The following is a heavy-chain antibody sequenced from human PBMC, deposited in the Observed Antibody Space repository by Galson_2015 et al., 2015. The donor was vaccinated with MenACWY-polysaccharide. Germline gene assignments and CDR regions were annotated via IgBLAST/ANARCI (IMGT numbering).Heavy chain of an antibody. D-gene: IGHD3-3*01. CDR3: ARESLSGGVVIIRFDL. Sequence: TLSLTCTVSGGSVSSDTDYWGWLRQPPGKGLEWIGYMSYSGRANYNPSLKSRVIISLDTSKNQFSLRLTSVTAADTAMYYCARESLSGGVVIIRFDLWGRGTLVTVSS. V-gene: IGHV4-61*01. CDR2: MSYSGRA. J-gene: IGHJ2*01. CDR1: GGSVSSDTDY.